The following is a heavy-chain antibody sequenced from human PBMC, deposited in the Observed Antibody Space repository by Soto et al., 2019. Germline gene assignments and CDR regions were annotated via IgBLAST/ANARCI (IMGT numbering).Heavy chain of an antibody. V-gene: IGHV3-11*01. CDR1: GFTFSSYA. CDR2: ISSSGSTI. Sequence: GGSLRLSCAASGFTFSSYAMSWIRQAPGKGLEWVSYISSSGSTIYYADSVKGRFTISRDNAKNSLYLQMNSLRAEDTAVYYCARDRSSPQGEAFDIWGQGTMVTVSS. CDR3: ARDRSSPQGEAFDI. D-gene: IGHD6-19*01. J-gene: IGHJ3*02.